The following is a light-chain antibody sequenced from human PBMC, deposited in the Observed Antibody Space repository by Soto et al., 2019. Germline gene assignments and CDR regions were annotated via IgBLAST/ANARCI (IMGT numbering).Light chain of an antibody. Sequence: EIVLTQSPATLSVSPGERVPLSCRASQSVDINLAWYQQKPGQAPRLLIYGASTRATDMPGRFSGRGAGAEFTLTISSLQSEDFAVYYCQQYRSWPRTFGQGTKVEIK. CDR3: QQYRSWPRT. CDR1: QSVDIN. CDR2: GAS. V-gene: IGKV3-15*01. J-gene: IGKJ1*01.